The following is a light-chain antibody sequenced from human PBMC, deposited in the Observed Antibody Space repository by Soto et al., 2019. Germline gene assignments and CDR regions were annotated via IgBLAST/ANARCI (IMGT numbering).Light chain of an antibody. V-gene: IGKV3-20*01. J-gene: IGKJ1*01. CDR3: QQYGSSPRT. CDR1: QSVSSSY. CDR2: DAS. Sequence: EIVLTQSPGTLSLSPGERATLSCRASQSVSSSYLAWYQQKPGQAPSLLIYDASSRATGLPPWFSGSGSGTDFTLTISRLEPEDFAVYYCQQYGSSPRTFGQGTKVEIK.